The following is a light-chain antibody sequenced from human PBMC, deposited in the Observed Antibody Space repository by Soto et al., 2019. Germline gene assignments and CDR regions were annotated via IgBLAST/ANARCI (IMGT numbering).Light chain of an antibody. CDR1: SSDVGGYNY. CDR2: EVS. Sequence: QSALTQPASVSGSPGQSITISCTGSSSDVGGYNYVPWYQQHPGKAPKLMIYEVSNRPSGISNRFSGSKSGNAASLTISGLQADDEADYYCCAYAGGDHLFVFGAGTKLTVL. V-gene: IGLV2-14*01. CDR3: CAYAGGDHLFV. J-gene: IGLJ1*01.